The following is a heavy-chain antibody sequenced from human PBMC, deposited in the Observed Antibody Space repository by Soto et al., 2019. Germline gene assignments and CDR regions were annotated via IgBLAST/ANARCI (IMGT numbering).Heavy chain of an antibody. V-gene: IGHV4-39*01. CDR2: MYYSGST. Sequence: SETLSLTCTVSGGSISSTSYYWGWIRQPPGKGLEWIGSMYYSGSTYYNPSLKSRVTMSVDTSKNQFSLKLRSVTAADTAVYYCSRSSSRAFRSLDWVDPLDCWGQGTPVTVSS. D-gene: IGHD3-3*01. J-gene: IGHJ4*02. CDR1: GGSISSTSYY. CDR3: SRSSSRAFRSLDWVDPLDC.